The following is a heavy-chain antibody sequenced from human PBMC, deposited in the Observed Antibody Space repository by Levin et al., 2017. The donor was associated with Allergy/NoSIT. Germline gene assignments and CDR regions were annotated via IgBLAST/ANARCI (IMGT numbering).Heavy chain of an antibody. V-gene: IGHV3-33*01. CDR2: IWYDGCNK. D-gene: IGHD6-13*01. CDR1: GFTFSSYG. Sequence: SCAASGFTFSSYGMHWVRQAPGKGLEWVAVIWYDGCNKYYADSVKGRFTISRDNSKNTLYLQMNSLRAEDTAVYYCARGPFGSSWYYLHYWGQGTLVTVSS. J-gene: IGHJ4*02. CDR3: ARGPFGSSWYYLHY.